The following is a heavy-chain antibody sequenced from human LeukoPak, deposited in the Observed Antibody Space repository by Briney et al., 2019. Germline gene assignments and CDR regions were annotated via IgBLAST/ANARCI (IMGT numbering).Heavy chain of an antibody. J-gene: IGHJ5*02. CDR2: IYYSGST. CDR1: GFNLSTFA. V-gene: IGHV4-39*07. Sequence: KPGGSLRLSCAASGFNLSTFAMHWIRQPPGKGPEWIGSIYYSGSTYYNPPLKSRVTISVDTSKNQFSLKLSSVTAADTAVYYCARVKVVTAGDWFDPWGQGTLVTVSS. D-gene: IGHD2-21*02. CDR3: ARVKVVTAGDWFDP.